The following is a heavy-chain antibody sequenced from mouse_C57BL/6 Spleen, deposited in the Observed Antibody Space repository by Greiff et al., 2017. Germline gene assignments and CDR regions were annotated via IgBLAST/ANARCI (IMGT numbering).Heavy chain of an antibody. V-gene: IGHV1-5*01. D-gene: IGHD2-4*01. Sequence: VQLTQSGTVLARPGASVKMSCKTSGYTFTSYWMHWVQQRPGQGLEWIGAIYPGNSDTSYNQKFKGKATLTAVTSASTAYMELSSLTSEDSAVYYCTRNYDCDVDDAMDYWGQGTSVTVSS. CDR2: IYPGNSDT. CDR1: GYTFTSYW. J-gene: IGHJ4*01. CDR3: TRNYDCDVDDAMDY.